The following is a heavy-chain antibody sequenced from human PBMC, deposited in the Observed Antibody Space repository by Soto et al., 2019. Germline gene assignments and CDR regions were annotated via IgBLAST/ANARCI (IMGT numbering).Heavy chain of an antibody. CDR1: GGSISSYY. CDR2: IYYSGST. V-gene: IGHV4-59*01. D-gene: IGHD6-13*01. Sequence: PSETLSLTCTVSGGSISSYYWSWIRQPPGKGLESIGYIYYSGSTNYNPSLKSRVTISVDTSKNQFSLKLSSVTAADTAVYYCARSLGIAAAGYPPLFFDYWGQGTLVTVSS. CDR3: ARSLGIAAAGYPPLFFDY. J-gene: IGHJ4*02.